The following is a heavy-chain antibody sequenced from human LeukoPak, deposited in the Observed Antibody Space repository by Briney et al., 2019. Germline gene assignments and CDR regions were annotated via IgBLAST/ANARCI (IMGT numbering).Heavy chain of an antibody. CDR1: GFSFSSYW. J-gene: IGHJ4*02. CDR3: ARDRDSGSSLDY. CDR2: IKQDGSEK. D-gene: IGHD1-26*01. Sequence: GGSLRLSCAASGFSFSSYWMTWVRQAPGKGLEWVANIKQDGSEKNYVDSVKGRFTISRDNAKNSLYLQMNSLRAEDTAVYYCARDRDSGSSLDYWGQGTLVTVSS. V-gene: IGHV3-7*01.